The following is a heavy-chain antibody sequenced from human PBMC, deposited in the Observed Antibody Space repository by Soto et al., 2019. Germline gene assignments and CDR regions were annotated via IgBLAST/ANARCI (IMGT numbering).Heavy chain of an antibody. CDR3: AREGSSSSDYFDY. Sequence: SVKVSCKASVYTLTSYYMHLVRQAPGQGLEWMGWINPNSGGTNYAQKFQGRVTMTRDTSISTAYMELSRLRSDDTAVYYCAREGSSSSDYFDYWGQGTLVTVSS. V-gene: IGHV1-2*02. D-gene: IGHD6-6*01. CDR2: INPNSGGT. CDR1: VYTLTSYY. J-gene: IGHJ4*02.